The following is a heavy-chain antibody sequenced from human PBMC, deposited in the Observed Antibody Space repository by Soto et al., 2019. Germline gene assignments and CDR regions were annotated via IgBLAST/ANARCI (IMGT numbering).Heavy chain of an antibody. CDR1: GGSISSGGYY. J-gene: IGHJ3*02. CDR3: ARGPGSSGVPAAIPDHDAFDI. Sequence: PSETLSLTCTVSGGSISSGGYYWSWIRQHPGKGLEWIGYIYYSGSTNYNPSLKSRVTISVDTSKNQFSLKLSSVTAADTAVYYCARGPGSSGVPAAIPDHDAFDIWGQGTMVTVSS. D-gene: IGHD2-2*01. CDR2: IYYSGST. V-gene: IGHV4-31*03.